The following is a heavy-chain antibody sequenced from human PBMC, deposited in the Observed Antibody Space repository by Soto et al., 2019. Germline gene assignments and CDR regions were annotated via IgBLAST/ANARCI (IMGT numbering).Heavy chain of an antibody. CDR2: TIARFGSA. Sequence: ASVKVSCKASGGTFSSDLISWVRQAPGQGLERVGGTIARFGSANFAQKFQGRVTITADRFTSTVYMELSSLTSEDTATYYCARDQDSDNYVYAWSQEPYGMDVWGQGTTVTVSS. J-gene: IGHJ6*02. CDR1: GGTFSSDL. V-gene: IGHV1-69*06. D-gene: IGHD3-16*01. CDR3: ARDQDSDNYVYAWSQEPYGMDV.